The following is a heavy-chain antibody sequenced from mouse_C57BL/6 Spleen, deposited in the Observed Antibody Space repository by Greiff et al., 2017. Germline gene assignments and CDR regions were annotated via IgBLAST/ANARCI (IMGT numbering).Heavy chain of an antibody. J-gene: IGHJ3*01. V-gene: IGHV5-17*01. CDR3: ARSQLAPFAY. CDR1: GFTFSDYG. D-gene: IGHD1-3*01. Sequence: DVKLVESGGGLVKPGGSLKLSCAASGFTFSDYGMHWVRQAPEKGLEWVAYISSGSSTIYYADTVKGRFTISRDNAKNTLFLQMTSLRSEDTAMYYCARSQLAPFAYWGQGTLVTVSA. CDR2: ISSGSSTI.